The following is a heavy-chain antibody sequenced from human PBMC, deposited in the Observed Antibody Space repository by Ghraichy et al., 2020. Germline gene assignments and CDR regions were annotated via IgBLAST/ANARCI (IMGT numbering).Heavy chain of an antibody. CDR3: ARRDGDYSLDN. D-gene: IGHD4-11*01. J-gene: IGHJ4*02. Sequence: ASVKVSCKTSGYIFSDYAISWVRQAPGQGLEWMGWISIYNGNINYAQKFQGRVTLTTDRYTRIAYMELTGLRSDDTAVYYCARRDGDYSLDNWGQGTLVTVSS. CDR2: ISIYNGNI. CDR1: GYIFSDYA. V-gene: IGHV1-18*04.